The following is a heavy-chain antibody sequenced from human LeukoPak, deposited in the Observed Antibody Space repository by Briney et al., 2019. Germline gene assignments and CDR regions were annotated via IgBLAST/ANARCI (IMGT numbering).Heavy chain of an antibody. J-gene: IGHJ5*02. CDR3: ARSGLRYFDWLFKGHNWFDP. Sequence: SETLSLTCTVSGGSISSYYWSWIRQPAGKGLEWIGRIYTSGSTNYNPSLKSRVTMSVDTSKNQFSLKLSSVTAADTAVYYCARSGLRYFDWLFKGHNWFDPWGQGTLVTVSS. D-gene: IGHD3-9*01. CDR1: GGSISSYY. V-gene: IGHV4-4*07. CDR2: IYTSGST.